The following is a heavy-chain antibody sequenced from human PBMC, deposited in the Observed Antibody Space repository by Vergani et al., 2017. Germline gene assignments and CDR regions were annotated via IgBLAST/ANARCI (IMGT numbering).Heavy chain of an antibody. CDR1: GYTFTGYY. CDR2: INPNSGGT. D-gene: IGHD3-10*01. Sequence: QVQLVQSGAEVKKPGASVKVSCKASGYTFTGYYMHWVRQAPGQGLEWMGWINPNSGGTNYAQKFQVRVTMTRDTSISTAYMELSRLRSDDTAVYYCARDLITMVRGAPSGYWGQGTLVTVSS. CDR3: ARDLITMVRGAPSGY. J-gene: IGHJ4*02. V-gene: IGHV1-2*02.